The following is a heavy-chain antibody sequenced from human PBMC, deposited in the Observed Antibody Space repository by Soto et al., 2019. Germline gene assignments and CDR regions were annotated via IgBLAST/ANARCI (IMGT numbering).Heavy chain of an antibody. J-gene: IGHJ4*02. CDR3: AGDGPPAEF. CDR2: ISAYNGNT. CDR1: GYTFTSDY. V-gene: IGHV1-18*01. D-gene: IGHD3-10*01. Sequence: GAAGKVSCKDSGYTFTSDYISWGRQAPGQGLEWRGWISAYNGNTNYAQTLQGRVTMTTDTSTSTAYMELSSLSSDGTAVYYCAGDGPPAEFWSQGTLVTVSA.